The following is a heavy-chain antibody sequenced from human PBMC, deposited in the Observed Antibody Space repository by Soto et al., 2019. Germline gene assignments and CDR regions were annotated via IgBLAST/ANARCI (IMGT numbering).Heavy chain of an antibody. CDR2: LYDVDGS. CDR1: GLTVSGKKY. Sequence: DVQLVESGGGLMQPGESLRLSCAASGLTVSGKKYFAWVRQAPGKGLEWVSALYDVDGSFYADSVKGRFTTSSDSSKTTVYLQMKAMRPADTDVYYCATWHARDRAYDVWCQGTTVTVSS. J-gene: IGHJ3*01. V-gene: IGHV3-53*01. CDR3: ATWHARDRAYDV.